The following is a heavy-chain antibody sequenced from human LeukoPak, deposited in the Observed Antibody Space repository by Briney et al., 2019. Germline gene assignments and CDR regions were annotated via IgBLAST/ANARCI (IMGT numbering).Heavy chain of an antibody. CDR3: ARDSSGWSRDY. D-gene: IGHD6-19*01. J-gene: IGHJ4*02. CDR2: INRGSNHI. CDR1: GFTFSAYS. V-gene: IGHV3-21*06. Sequence: PGGSLRLSCAASGFTFSAYSMSWVRQAPGKGLEWVSSINRGSNHIYYADAVKGRFTISRDNAKNSLYLQMNSLSAEDTAIYYCARDSSGWSRDYWGQGTLVTVSS.